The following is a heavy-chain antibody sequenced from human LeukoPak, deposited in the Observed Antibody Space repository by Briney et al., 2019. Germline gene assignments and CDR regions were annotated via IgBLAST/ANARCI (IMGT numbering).Heavy chain of an antibody. D-gene: IGHD6-6*01. J-gene: IGHJ4*02. V-gene: IGHV3-30*03. Sequence: GGSLRLSCAASGFTFSSYSMNWVRQAPGKGLEWVAVISYDGSNKYYADSVKGRFTISRDNSKNTLYLQMNSLRAEDTAVYYCAVAARLDYWGQGTLVTVSS. CDR3: AVAARLDY. CDR1: GFTFSSYS. CDR2: ISYDGSNK.